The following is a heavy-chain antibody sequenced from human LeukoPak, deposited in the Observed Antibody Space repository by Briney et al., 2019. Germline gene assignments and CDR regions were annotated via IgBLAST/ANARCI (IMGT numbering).Heavy chain of an antibody. V-gene: IGHV1-46*01. CDR1: GYTFTSYY. CDR2: INPSGGST. J-gene: IGHJ5*02. D-gene: IGHD4-17*01. Sequence: ASVKVSCKASGYTFTSYYMHWVRQAPGQGLEWMGIINPSGGSTSYAQKFQGRVTMTRDTSTSTAYMELRSLRSEDTAVYFCARSRYGDYSPWGQGTLVIVSS. CDR3: ARSRYGDYSP.